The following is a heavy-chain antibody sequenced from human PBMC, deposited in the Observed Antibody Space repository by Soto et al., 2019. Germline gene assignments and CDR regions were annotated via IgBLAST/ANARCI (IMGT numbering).Heavy chain of an antibody. D-gene: IGHD6-13*01. CDR3: ARTYSSSWYNNYYGMDV. V-gene: IGHV3-48*03. CDR1: GSTFSSYE. Sequence: PGGSLRLSCADSGSTFSSYEMNWVRQAPGKGLEWVSYISSSGSTIYYADSVKGRFTISRDNAKNSLYLQMNSLRAEDTAVYYCARTYSSSWYNNYYGMDVWGQGTTVTVSS. CDR2: ISSSGSTI. J-gene: IGHJ6*02.